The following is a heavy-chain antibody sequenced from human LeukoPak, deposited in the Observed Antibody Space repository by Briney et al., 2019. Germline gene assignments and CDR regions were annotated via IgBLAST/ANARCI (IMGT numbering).Heavy chain of an antibody. Sequence: ASVKVSCKASGYTFTSYAMNWVRQAPGQGLEWMGWINTNTGNPTYAQGFTGRFVFSLDTSVSTAYLQISSLKAEDTAVYYCARVVGGAYSSSWYGIDYWGQGTLVTVSS. D-gene: IGHD6-13*01. CDR1: GYTFTSYA. J-gene: IGHJ4*02. CDR3: ARVVGGAYSSSWYGIDY. V-gene: IGHV7-4-1*02. CDR2: INTNTGNP.